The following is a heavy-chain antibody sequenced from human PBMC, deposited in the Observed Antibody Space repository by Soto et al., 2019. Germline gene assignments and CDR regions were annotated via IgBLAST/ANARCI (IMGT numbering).Heavy chain of an antibody. CDR1: GDTFSTYT. J-gene: IGHJ6*02. CDR3: AREGLVLVPTTVNSDYYYYAMDV. D-gene: IGHD2-2*01. V-gene: IGHV1-69*12. Sequence: QVQLVQSGAEVKKPGSSEKVSCKASGDTFSTYTITCIRQAPGQWLEWMGGIIPRSATSNYAQKFQGRVTITADESSNTAYMELSSLRSEDTAVYYCAREGLVLVPTTVNSDYYYYAMDVWGQGTTVTVSS. CDR2: IIPRSATS.